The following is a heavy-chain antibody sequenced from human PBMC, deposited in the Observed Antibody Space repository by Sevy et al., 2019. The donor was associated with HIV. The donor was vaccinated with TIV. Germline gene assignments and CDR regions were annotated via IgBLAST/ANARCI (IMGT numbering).Heavy chain of an antibody. D-gene: IGHD3-22*01. V-gene: IGHV3-9*01. CDR1: GFNFDEFA. J-gene: IGHJ6*02. Sequence: GGSLRLSCAASGFNFDEFAIRWVRQAPGKGLEWVSGISYNSGSIGYADSVKGRFNISRDNAKKSLYLQMNSLRIEDTALYYCAKARGGYRNHYYYPMDVWGQRTTVTVSS. CDR3: AKARGGYRNHYYYPMDV. CDR2: ISYNSGSI.